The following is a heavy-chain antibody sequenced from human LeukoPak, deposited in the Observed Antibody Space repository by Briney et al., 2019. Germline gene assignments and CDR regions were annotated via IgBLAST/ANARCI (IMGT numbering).Heavy chain of an antibody. D-gene: IGHD3-22*01. Sequence: GGSLRLSCAASGFTFSSYAMSWVRQAPGKGLEWVSAISGSGGSTYYADSVKGRFTISRDNSKNTLYLQMNSLRAEDTAVYYCAKDIAHYYGSRGFDYWGQGTLVTVSS. V-gene: IGHV3-23*01. J-gene: IGHJ4*02. CDR3: AKDIAHYYGSRGFDY. CDR1: GFTFSSYA. CDR2: ISGSGGST.